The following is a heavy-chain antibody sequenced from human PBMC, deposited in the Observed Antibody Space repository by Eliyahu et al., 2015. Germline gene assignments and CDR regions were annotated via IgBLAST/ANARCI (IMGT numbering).Heavy chain of an antibody. CDR2: INHSGST. CDR1: GGSFSGYY. D-gene: IGHD6-13*01. Sequence: QVQLQQWGAGLLKPSETLSLTCAVYGGSFSGYYWSWIRQPPGKGLEWIGEINHSGSTHYNPSLKSRVTISVDTSKNQFSLKLSSVTAADTAVYYCARTPLYSSSWYGSPGAFDYWGQGTLVTVSS. CDR3: ARTPLYSSSWYGSPGAFDY. V-gene: IGHV4-34*01. J-gene: IGHJ4*02.